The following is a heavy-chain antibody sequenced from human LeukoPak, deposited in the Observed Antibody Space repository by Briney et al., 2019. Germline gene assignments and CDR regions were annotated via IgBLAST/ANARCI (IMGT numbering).Heavy chain of an antibody. J-gene: IGHJ6*03. D-gene: IGHD3-9*01. CDR1: GYTFTSYD. CDR3: ARGTRYFDWLLRNYYYYYYMDV. V-gene: IGHV1-8*01. CDR2: MNPNSGNT. Sequence: ASVKVSCKASGYTFTSYDINWVRQATGQGLEWMGWMNPNSGNTGYAQKLQGRVTMTRNTSISTAYMELSSPRSEDTAVYYWARGTRYFDWLLRNYYYYYYMDVWGKGTTVTVSS.